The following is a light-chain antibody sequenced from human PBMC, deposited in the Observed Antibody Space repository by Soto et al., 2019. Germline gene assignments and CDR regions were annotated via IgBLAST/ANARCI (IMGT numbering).Light chain of an antibody. CDR1: QSVSSSY. Sequence: EIVLTQSPGTLPLSPGERATLSCRASQSVSSSYLAWYQHKPGQAPRLLIYGASSRATGIPDRFSGSGSGTDFTLTISRLEPEDFTVYYCQQYGSSITFGQGTRL. J-gene: IGKJ5*01. CDR2: GAS. V-gene: IGKV3-20*01. CDR3: QQYGSSIT.